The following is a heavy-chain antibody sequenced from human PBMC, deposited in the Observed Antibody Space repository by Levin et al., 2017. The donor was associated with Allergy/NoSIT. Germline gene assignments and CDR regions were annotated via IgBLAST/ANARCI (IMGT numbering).Heavy chain of an antibody. CDR3: ARDFFGPAAMRPDY. CDR2: ISYDGSNK. CDR1: GFTFSSYA. Sequence: GESLKISCAASGFTFSSYAMHWVRQAPGKGLEWVAVISYDGSNKYYADSVKGRFTISRDNSKNTLYLQMNSLRAEDTAVYYCARDFFGPAAMRPDYWGQGTLVTVSS. V-gene: IGHV3-30-3*01. D-gene: IGHD2-2*01. J-gene: IGHJ4*02.